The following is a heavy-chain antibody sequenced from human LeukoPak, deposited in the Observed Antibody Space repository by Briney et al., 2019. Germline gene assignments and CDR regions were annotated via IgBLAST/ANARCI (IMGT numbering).Heavy chain of an antibody. V-gene: IGHV4-38-2*02. CDR1: GYSISYNYY. Sequence: KPSETLSLTCTVSGYSISYNYYWGWIRQPPGKGPEWIGNMHHSGSTYYNPSLKSRVTISVDTSKNQFSLKLSFVTAADTAVYYCARDSMIGGISAYFDYWGQGTLVTVSS. CDR3: ARDSMIGGISAYFDY. CDR2: MHHSGST. D-gene: IGHD2-21*01. J-gene: IGHJ4*02.